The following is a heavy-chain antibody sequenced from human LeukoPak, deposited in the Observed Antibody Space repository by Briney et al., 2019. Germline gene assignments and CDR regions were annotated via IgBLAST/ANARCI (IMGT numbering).Heavy chain of an antibody. J-gene: IGHJ4*02. CDR2: ISSGSSTI. D-gene: IGHD2-21*02. CDR1: GFTFIIYS. Sequence: GGSLRLSCAASGFTFIIYSMNWVRQAPGQGLEWISCISSGSSTIYYADSVKGRFTISRDNAKNSLYLQMNSLRDEDTAVYYCVFSLVTGFDSWGQGTLVTVSS. V-gene: IGHV3-48*02. CDR3: VFSLVTGFDS.